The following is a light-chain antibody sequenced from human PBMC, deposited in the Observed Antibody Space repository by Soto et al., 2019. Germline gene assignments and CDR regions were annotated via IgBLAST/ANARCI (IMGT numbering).Light chain of an antibody. V-gene: IGLV1-40*01. CDR3: QAYYSSLSGYV. CDR2: GNS. J-gene: IGLJ1*01. Sequence: QSVLTQPPSVSVAPGQRVTISCSGSSSNIGAGYDVHWYQQLPGTAPKLLIYGNSNRPAGVPDRFSGSKSGTSASLALTGIQAEHEAEYYCQAYYSSLSGYVFGTGTKVTVL. CDR1: SSNIGAGYD.